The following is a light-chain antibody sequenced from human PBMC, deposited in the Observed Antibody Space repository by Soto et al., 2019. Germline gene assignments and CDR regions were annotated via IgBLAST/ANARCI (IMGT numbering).Light chain of an antibody. CDR1: QSISSY. Sequence: DIQMAQSPSSLSASVRDRVTNTCRASQSISSYLNWYQQKPGKAPKLLIYAASSLQSGVPSRFSGSGSGTDFTLTISSLQPEDFATYYCQQSYSTPPTFGQGTRLEIK. V-gene: IGKV1-39*01. CDR3: QQSYSTPPT. J-gene: IGKJ5*01. CDR2: AAS.